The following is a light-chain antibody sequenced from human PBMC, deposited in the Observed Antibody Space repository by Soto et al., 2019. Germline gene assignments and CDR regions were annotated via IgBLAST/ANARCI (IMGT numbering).Light chain of an antibody. CDR3: QQYGRT. Sequence: DIQMTQSPSSLSASVGDRVTITCRASQGIRNDLGWYQQKPGKAPKRLIYAASSLESGVPSRFSGSGSGTEFTLTISRLEPEDFAVYYCQQYGRTFGPGTKVDIK. V-gene: IGKV1-17*01. CDR1: QGIRND. CDR2: AAS. J-gene: IGKJ3*01.